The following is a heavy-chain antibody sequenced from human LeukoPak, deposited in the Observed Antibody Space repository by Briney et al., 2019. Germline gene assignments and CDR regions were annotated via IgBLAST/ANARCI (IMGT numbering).Heavy chain of an antibody. V-gene: IGHV3-30*18. CDR2: ISYDGSNK. CDR3: AKDPGLAVRGVIHYYYYYGMDV. CDR1: GFTFSSYG. D-gene: IGHD3-10*01. J-gene: IGHJ6*02. Sequence: GGSLRLSCAASGFTFSSYGMHWVRQAPGKGLEWVAVISYDGSNKYYADSVKGRFTIFRDNPKNTLYLQMNSLRAEDTAVYYCAKDPGLAVRGVIHYYYYYGMDVWGQGTTVTVSS.